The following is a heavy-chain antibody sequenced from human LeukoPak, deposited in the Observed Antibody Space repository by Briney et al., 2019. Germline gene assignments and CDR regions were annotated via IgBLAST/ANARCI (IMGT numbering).Heavy chain of an antibody. D-gene: IGHD1-1*01. CDR2: IGPHSTFT. J-gene: IGHJ4*02. CDR3: VREGEGPLYKDFDY. V-gene: IGHV1-2*02. CDR1: GFTFTDPY. Sequence: ASVKVSCKSSGFTFTDPYIHWVRQGPGQGLEWMGYIGPHSTFTSSPQEFHGRVTMTRDASMSTAYMGLTRLTSDDTAVYYCVREGEGPLYKDFDYWGQGTLVTVSS.